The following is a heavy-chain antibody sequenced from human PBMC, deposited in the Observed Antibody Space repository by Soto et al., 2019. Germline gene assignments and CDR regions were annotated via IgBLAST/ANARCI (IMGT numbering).Heavy chain of an antibody. V-gene: IGHV3-23*01. CDR1: GFTFSSSA. D-gene: IGHD3-10*01. CDR3: AAGLMLRARFDY. CDR2: ISTGGDTT. J-gene: IGHJ4*02. Sequence: EVQLSESGGGLLQPGGSLRLSCAASGFTFSSSAMSWVRQAPGKGLEWVSGISTGGDTTYYADSVKGRFTISRDNSKNTLYLQMNGLRVEDTAVYYCAAGLMLRARFDYWGQGTLVTVSS.